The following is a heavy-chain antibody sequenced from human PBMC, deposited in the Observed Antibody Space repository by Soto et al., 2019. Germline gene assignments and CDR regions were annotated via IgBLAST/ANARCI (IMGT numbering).Heavy chain of an antibody. CDR2: IYYSGST. CDR3: AREAEYSSSSGGYPFDY. J-gene: IGHJ4*02. Sequence: SSETLSLTCTVSGGPISSASYYWSWIRQPPGKGLEWIGYIYYSGSTNYNPSLKSRVTISVDTSKNQFSLKLRSVTAADTAVYYCAREAEYSSSSGGYPFDYWGQGTLVTVSS. CDR1: GGPISSASYY. V-gene: IGHV4-61*01. D-gene: IGHD6-6*01.